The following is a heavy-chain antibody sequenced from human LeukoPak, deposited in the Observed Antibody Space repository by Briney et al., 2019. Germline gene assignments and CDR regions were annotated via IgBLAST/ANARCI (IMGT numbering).Heavy chain of an antibody. D-gene: IGHD1-26*01. V-gene: IGHV3-53*01. J-gene: IGHJ4*02. CDR3: ASSGNYYPNLLDY. Sequence: GGSLRLSCAASEFIVSSNSMSWVRQAPGEGLEWVSVLYSGGSTYYADSVKGRFTISRDNSKNTMYLQMNSLRAEDTAVYYCASSGNYYPNLLDYWGQGTLVTVSS. CDR1: EFIVSSNS. CDR2: LYSGGST.